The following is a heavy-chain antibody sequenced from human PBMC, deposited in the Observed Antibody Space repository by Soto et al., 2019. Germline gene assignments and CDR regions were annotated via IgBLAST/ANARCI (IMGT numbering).Heavy chain of an antibody. D-gene: IGHD2-8*01. CDR2: IYPGDSDT. J-gene: IGHJ3*02. CDR3: ARSGGELGYCNNGVCSYDAFYI. V-gene: IGHV5-51*01. Sequence: GESLKISCKGSGYSFTSYWIGWVRQMPGKGLEWMGIIYPGDSDTRYSPSFQGQVTISADKSISTAYLQWSSLKASDTAMYYCARSGGELGYCNNGVCSYDAFYIWGQGTMVTVSS. CDR1: GYSFTSYW.